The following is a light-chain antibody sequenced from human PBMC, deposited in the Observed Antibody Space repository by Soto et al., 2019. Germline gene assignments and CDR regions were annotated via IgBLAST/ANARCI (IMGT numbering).Light chain of an antibody. Sequence: SALTQPASVSGSPGQSITISCTGSRRDIGPYDYVSWYQQHPGKAPKIHIFGVKNRPSGVSYRFSASKSAFTASLTISGLQAEDEAHYYCSSYTTSYFYVFGPGTKGTVL. V-gene: IGLV2-14*01. J-gene: IGLJ1*01. CDR1: RRDIGPYDY. CDR2: GVK. CDR3: SSYTTSYFYV.